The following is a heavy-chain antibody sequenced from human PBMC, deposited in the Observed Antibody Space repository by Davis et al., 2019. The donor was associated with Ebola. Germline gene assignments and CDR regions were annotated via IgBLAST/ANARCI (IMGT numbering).Heavy chain of an antibody. Sequence: SCKASGYTFTGYYMHWVRQAPGKGLEWVAVISYDGSNKYYADSVKGRFTISRDNSKNTLYLQMNSLRAEDTAVYYCARGGDDYGDYLDYWGQGTLVTVSS. J-gene: IGHJ4*02. V-gene: IGHV3-30*04. CDR3: ARGGDDYGDYLDY. CDR2: ISYDGSNK. D-gene: IGHD4-17*01. CDR1: GYTFTGYY.